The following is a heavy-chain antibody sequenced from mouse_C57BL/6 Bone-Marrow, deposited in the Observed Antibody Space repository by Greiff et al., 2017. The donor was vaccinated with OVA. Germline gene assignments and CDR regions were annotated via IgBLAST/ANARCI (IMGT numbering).Heavy chain of an antibody. CDR2: IYPGSGST. Sequence: VQLVESGAELVKPGASVKMSCKASGYTFTSYWITWVKQRPGQGLEWIGDIYPGSGSTNYNEKFKSKATLTVDPSSSTAYMQLRSLTSEDSAVYYCSRSFYLCDPYYAMDYGGQGTSVTVSS. CDR1: GYTFTSYW. J-gene: IGHJ4*01. CDR3: SRSFYLCDPYYAMDY. V-gene: IGHV1-55*01. D-gene: IGHD5-5*01.